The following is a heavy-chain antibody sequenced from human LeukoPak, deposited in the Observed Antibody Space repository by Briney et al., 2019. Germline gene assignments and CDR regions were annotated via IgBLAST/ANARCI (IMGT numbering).Heavy chain of an antibody. D-gene: IGHD2-21*02. J-gene: IGHJ4*02. CDR3: ARGGFYCGGDCYVDY. CDR1: GGSFIPYY. V-gene: IGHV4-34*01. CDR2: INHSGST. Sequence: PSETLSLTCAVSGGSFIPYYWSWIRQPPGKGLEGIGEINHSGSTNYNPSLKSRGSISVDTSKNQVSLKLSSVTAAETAVYYCARGGFYCGGDCYVDYWGQGTLVTVSS.